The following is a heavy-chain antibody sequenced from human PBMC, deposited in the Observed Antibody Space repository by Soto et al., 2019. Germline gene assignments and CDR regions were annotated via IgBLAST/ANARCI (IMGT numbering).Heavy chain of an antibody. Sequence: GGSLRLSCAASGFTYDSYAMSWVRQAPGKGLEWVSGINSGGTVAHYADSVKGRFAISRDNSKNTLSLEMNSLRADDTGLYYCAISTGGFGGLFVVPSDYWGQGTLVTVSS. CDR1: GFTYDSYA. CDR2: INSGGTVA. CDR3: AISTGGFGGLFVVPSDY. D-gene: IGHD3-16*01. J-gene: IGHJ4*02. V-gene: IGHV3-23*01.